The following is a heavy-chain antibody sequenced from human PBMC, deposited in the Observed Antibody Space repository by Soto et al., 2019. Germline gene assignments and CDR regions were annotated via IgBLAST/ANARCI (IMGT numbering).Heavy chain of an antibody. CDR2: IYHSGST. V-gene: IGHV4-38-2*02. D-gene: IGHD2-21*02. Sequence: SETLSLTCAVSGYSIISGYYWGWIRQPPGKGLECIASIYHSGSTYFNPSLKSRVTISVDTSKNHFSLKLNSVTAADTAVYYCAREYVYCGGDCYSDAFDIWGQGTMVTVSS. J-gene: IGHJ3*02. CDR1: GYSIISGYY. CDR3: AREYVYCGGDCYSDAFDI.